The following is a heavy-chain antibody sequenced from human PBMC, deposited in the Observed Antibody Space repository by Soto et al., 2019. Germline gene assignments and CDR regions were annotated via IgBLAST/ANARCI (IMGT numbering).Heavy chain of an antibody. V-gene: IGHV3-66*01. D-gene: IGHD6-13*01. J-gene: IGHJ4*02. Sequence: EVQLVESGGGLVQPGGSLRLSCAASGFTVSSYYMSWVRQAPGKGLEWVSVIYSAGSADFADSVKGRFTISRDNSKNTLYLQMSSPRAVDTAVYYCARVPSSSYHYFDYWGQGALVTVSS. CDR2: IYSAGSA. CDR3: ARVPSSSYHYFDY. CDR1: GFTVSSYY.